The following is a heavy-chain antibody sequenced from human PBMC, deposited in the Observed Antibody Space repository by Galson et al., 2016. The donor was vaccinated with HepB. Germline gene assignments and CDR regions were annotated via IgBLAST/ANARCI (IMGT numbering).Heavy chain of an antibody. CDR3: ARLDAMVSLRSLGGYYYYMDV. D-gene: IGHD5-18*01. V-gene: IGHV5-51*01. Sequence: QSGAEVKKPGESLKISCKGSGYTFSNNWIGWVRQMPGKGLEWMGIIYPGDSDTRYSPSFQGQVTISADKSISTAYLQWSRLKASDTAMYYCARLDAMVSLRSLGGYYYYMDVWGKGTTVTVSS. CDR1: GYTFSNNW. CDR2: IYPGDSDT. J-gene: IGHJ6*03.